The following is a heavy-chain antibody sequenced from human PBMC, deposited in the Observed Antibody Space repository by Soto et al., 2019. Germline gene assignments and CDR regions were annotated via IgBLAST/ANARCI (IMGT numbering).Heavy chain of an antibody. CDR1: GGSISSSSYY. CDR2: IYYSGST. Sequence: PSETLSLTCTVSGGSISSSSYYWGWIRQPPGKGLEWIGNIYYSGSTYYNPSLKSRVIISVDTSKNQFSLKLSSVTAADTAVYYCARWFGENYMDVWGKGTTVTVSS. D-gene: IGHD3-10*01. V-gene: IGHV4-39*07. CDR3: ARWFGENYMDV. J-gene: IGHJ6*03.